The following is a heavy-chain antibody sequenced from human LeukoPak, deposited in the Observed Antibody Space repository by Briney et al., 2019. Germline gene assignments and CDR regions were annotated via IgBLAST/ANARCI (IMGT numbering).Heavy chain of an antibody. CDR2: INHSGST. CDR3: AGRSSSPYYYYYYMDV. CDR1: GGSFSGYY. V-gene: IGHV4-34*01. Sequence: SETLSLTCAVYGGSFSGYYWSWIRQPPGKGLEWIGEINHSGSTNYDPSLKSRVTISVDTSKNQFSLKLSSVTAADTAVYYCAGRSSSPYYYYYYMDVWGKGTTVTVSS. D-gene: IGHD6-13*01. J-gene: IGHJ6*03.